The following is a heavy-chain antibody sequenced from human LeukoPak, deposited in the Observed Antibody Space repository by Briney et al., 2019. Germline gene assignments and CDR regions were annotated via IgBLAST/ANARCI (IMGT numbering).Heavy chain of an antibody. J-gene: IGHJ3*02. CDR1: GFTFSNAW. CDR2: IKSKTDGGTT. CDR3: TATYSTSWYGAFDI. V-gene: IGHV3-15*01. Sequence: GGSLRLSCAASGFTFSNAWMSWVSQAPGKGLEWVGRIKSKTDGGTTDYAAPVKGRFTISRDDSKNTLYLQMNSLKTEDTAVYYCTATYSTSWYGAFDIWGQGTMVTVSS. D-gene: IGHD6-13*01.